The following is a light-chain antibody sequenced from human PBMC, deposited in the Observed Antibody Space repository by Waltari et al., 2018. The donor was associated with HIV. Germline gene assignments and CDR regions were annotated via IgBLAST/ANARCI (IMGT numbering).Light chain of an antibody. CDR1: NSNVGKNY. CDR2: RHD. V-gene: IGLV1-47*01. J-gene: IGLJ3*02. CDR3: ASWDDKLSHWV. Sequence: QSVLTQPPSASKSPGQRVLISCSGTNSNVGKNYVPWFQPVPGGAPKLVIYRHDRRPSGVPDRFSGAKSGSSATLAISGLQSDDEADYFCASWDDKLSHWVFGVGTKLTV.